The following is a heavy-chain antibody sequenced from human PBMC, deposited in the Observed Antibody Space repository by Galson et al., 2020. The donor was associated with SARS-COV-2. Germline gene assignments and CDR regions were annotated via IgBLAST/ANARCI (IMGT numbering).Heavy chain of an antibody. V-gene: IGHV3-11*06. J-gene: IGHJ5*02. CDR1: GFTFSDSY. Sequence: GESLKISCVVSGFTFSDSYMTWIRQAPGKGLEWVSYVSSGGDYINYADSVKGRFTISRDNVKNSLYLQMNSLRAEDTAVYYCGRVVGFDSGGYYSARRIEHWGHRTLVTVSS. CDR3: GRVVGFDSGGYYSARRIEH. D-gene: IGHD3-22*01. CDR2: VSSGGDYI.